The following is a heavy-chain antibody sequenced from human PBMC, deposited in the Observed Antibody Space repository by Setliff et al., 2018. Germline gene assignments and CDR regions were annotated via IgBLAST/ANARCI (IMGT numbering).Heavy chain of an antibody. V-gene: IGHV1-69*10. CDR2: IIPILGIA. Sequence: GASVKVSCKASGGTFSSYAISWVRQAPGQGVEWMGGIIPILGIANYAQKFQGRVTITADKSTSTAYMELSSLRPEDTAVYYCARREMATIVDYYYYGMDVWGQGTTVTVSS. J-gene: IGHJ6*02. CDR1: GGTFSSYA. D-gene: IGHD5-12*01. CDR3: ARREMATIVDYYYYGMDV.